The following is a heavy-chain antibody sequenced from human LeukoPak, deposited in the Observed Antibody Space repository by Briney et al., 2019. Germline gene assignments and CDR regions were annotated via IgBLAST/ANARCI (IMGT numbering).Heavy chain of an antibody. CDR1: GYTFTSYG. J-gene: IGHJ5*02. Sequence: ASVKVSCKASGYTFTSYGISWVRQAPGQGLEWMGWISAYNGNTNYAQKLQGRVTMTTDTSTSTAYMELRSLRSDDTAVYYCARDGMVRGVINRKGPRPSWFDPWGQGTLVTVPS. D-gene: IGHD3-10*01. CDR2: ISAYNGNT. CDR3: ARDGMVRGVINRKGPRPSWFDP. V-gene: IGHV1-18*04.